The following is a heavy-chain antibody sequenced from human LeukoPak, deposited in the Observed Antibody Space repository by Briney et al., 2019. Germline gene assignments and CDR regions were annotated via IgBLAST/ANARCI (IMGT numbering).Heavy chain of an antibody. CDR3: ARSTVVTLYYYYYYYMDV. D-gene: IGHD4-23*01. J-gene: IGHJ6*03. V-gene: IGHV1-69*13. CDR1: GGTFSSSA. Sequence: GASVKVSCKASGGTFSSSAISWVRQAPGQGLEWMGGIIPIFGTANYAQKFQGRVTITADESTSTAYMELSSLRSEDTAVYYCARSTVVTLYYYYYYYMDVWGKGTTVTVSS. CDR2: IIPIFGTA.